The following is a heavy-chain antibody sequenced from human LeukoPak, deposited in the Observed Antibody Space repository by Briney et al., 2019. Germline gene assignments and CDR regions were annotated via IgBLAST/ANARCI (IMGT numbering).Heavy chain of an antibody. CDR1: GGSISSYY. Sequence: SETLSLTCTVSGGSISSYYWSWIRQPPGKGLEWIGYIYYSGSTNYNPSLKSRVTISVDTSKNQFSLKLSSVTAADTAVYYCARLSFNRGYYYYYHMDVWGKGTTVTVSS. V-gene: IGHV4-59*08. J-gene: IGHJ6*03. CDR2: IYYSGST. D-gene: IGHD2/OR15-2a*01. CDR3: ARLSFNRGYYYYYHMDV.